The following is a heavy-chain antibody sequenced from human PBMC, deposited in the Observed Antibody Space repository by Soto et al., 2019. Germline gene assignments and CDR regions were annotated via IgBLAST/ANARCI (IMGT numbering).Heavy chain of an antibody. CDR2: INAGNGNT. CDR1: GYTFTTYA. Sequence: QVQLVQSGAEVKKPGASVKLSCKASGYTFTTYAIHWVRQAPGQRLEWMGWINAGNGNTKDSQKFQGRVTITRDTSATTAYMELSSLRSEDTAVYYCASLSGAAEKVDFWGQGTLVSVSS. J-gene: IGHJ4*02. D-gene: IGHD1-26*01. V-gene: IGHV1-3*01. CDR3: ASLSGAAEKVDF.